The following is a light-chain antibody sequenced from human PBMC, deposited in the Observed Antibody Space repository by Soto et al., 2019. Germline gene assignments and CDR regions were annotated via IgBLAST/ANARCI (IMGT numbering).Light chain of an antibody. Sequence: QSALTQPASVSGSPGQSITISCTGTRSDIGVYNYVSWYQHHPGKAPKLIICEVTNRPSGVSGRFSGSKSGNTASLTISGLRAEDEADYYCTSFTTTNIWVFGGGTQLTVL. CDR1: RSDIGVYNY. CDR2: EVT. V-gene: IGLV2-14*01. J-gene: IGLJ3*02. CDR3: TSFTTTNIWV.